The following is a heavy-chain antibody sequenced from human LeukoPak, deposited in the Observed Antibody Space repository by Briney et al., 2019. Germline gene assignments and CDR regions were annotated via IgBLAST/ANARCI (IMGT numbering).Heavy chain of an antibody. D-gene: IGHD3-16*01. Sequence: PSETLSLTCTVSGGSISSYYWSWIRQPSGKGLEWIGYIYYRGSTSYNPSLKSRVTLSVDTSKNQFSLKLSSVTAADTAVYYCARLDANYFDYWGQGTLVTVSS. V-gene: IGHV4-59*08. CDR3: ARLDANYFDY. CDR2: IYYRGST. CDR1: GGSISSYY. J-gene: IGHJ4*02.